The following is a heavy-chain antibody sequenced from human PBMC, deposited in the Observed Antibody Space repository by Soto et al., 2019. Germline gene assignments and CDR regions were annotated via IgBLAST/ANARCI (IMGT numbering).Heavy chain of an antibody. V-gene: IGHV4-31*03. CDR1: GGSISSGGYY. J-gene: IGHJ6*02. Sequence: QVQLQESGPGLVKPSQTLSLTCTVSGGSISSGGYYWSWIRQHPGKGLEWIGYIYYSGSTYYNPSLIRRVTIPVDTYKNQGSLKLSSVTAADTAVYYCDRDMVGGMVRAGRGMDLWGQGTTVTVSS. CDR3: DRDMVGGMVRAGRGMDL. CDR2: IYYSGST. D-gene: IGHD3-10*01.